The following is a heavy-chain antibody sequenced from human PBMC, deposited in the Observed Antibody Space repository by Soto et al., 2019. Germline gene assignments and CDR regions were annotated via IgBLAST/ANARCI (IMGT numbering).Heavy chain of an antibody. CDR1: GDTFTNFG. J-gene: IGHJ5*02. CDR3: ARVLRGVVNWFDP. D-gene: IGHD3-10*01. V-gene: IGHV1-18*01. CDR2: IATYNSNR. Sequence: GASVKVSCKTSGDTFTNFGLSWVRQAPGQGLEWMGWIATYNSNRNYAQEFQGRLTLTTDTSTSTAYMELKRLGYDDTAVYFCARVLRGVVNWFDPWGQGTLVTVSS.